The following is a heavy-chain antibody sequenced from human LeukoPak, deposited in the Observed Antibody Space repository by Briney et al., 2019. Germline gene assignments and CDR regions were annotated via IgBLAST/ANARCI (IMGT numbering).Heavy chain of an antibody. CDR2: ISSSSSYI. D-gene: IGHD3-10*01. Sequence: PGGSLRLSCAASGFTFSSYSMNWVRQAPGKGLEWVPSISSSSSYIYYADSVKGRFTISRDNAKNSLFLQMNSLRAEDTAVYYCARDVAGRDPYTTPGIDYWGQGTLVTVSS. V-gene: IGHV3-21*01. CDR1: GFTFSSYS. CDR3: ARDVAGRDPYTTPGIDY. J-gene: IGHJ4*02.